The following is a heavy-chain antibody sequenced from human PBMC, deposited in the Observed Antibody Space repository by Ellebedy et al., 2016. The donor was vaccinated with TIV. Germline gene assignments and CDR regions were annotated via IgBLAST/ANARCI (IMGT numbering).Heavy chain of an antibody. CDR2: ISGSGGST. J-gene: IGHJ4*02. CDR1: GFTFSSYT. CDR3: AKDIGWGYSSSSYFDY. V-gene: IGHV3-23*01. D-gene: IGHD6-6*01. Sequence: PGGSLRLSCAASGFTFSSYTLSWVRQAPGKGLEWVSAISGSGGSTYYADSVKGRFTISRDNSKNTLYLQMNSLRAEDTAIYYCAKDIGWGYSSSSYFDYWGQGTLVTVSS.